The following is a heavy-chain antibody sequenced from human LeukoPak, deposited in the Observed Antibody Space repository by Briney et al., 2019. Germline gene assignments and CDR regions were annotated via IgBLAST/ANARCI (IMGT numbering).Heavy chain of an antibody. CDR1: GGSFSGYY. J-gene: IGHJ6*02. Sequence: SSETLSLTCAVYGGSFSGYYWSWIRQPPGKGLEWIGEINHSGSTNYNPSLKSRVTTSVDTSKNQFSLKLSSVTAADTAVYYCASGDIVVVPAAMVYYYYGMDVWGQGTTVTVSS. D-gene: IGHD2-2*01. CDR3: ASGDIVVVPAAMVYYYYGMDV. CDR2: INHSGST. V-gene: IGHV4-34*01.